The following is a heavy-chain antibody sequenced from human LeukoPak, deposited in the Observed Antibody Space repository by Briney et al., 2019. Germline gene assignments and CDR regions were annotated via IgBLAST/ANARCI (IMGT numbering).Heavy chain of an antibody. CDR3: ARGTTAVVNFDY. J-gene: IGHJ4*02. D-gene: IGHD4-23*01. CDR2: INRSGST. CDR1: GGTFSGYY. V-gene: IGHV4-34*01. Sequence: SETMSLTCAGYGGTFSGYYWSWIRQPPGKGLEWCGEINRSGSTNYKPSRKSRVTISEDTSKNQFSLKLTSVTAADTAVYYCARGTTAVVNFDYWGQGTLVTVSS.